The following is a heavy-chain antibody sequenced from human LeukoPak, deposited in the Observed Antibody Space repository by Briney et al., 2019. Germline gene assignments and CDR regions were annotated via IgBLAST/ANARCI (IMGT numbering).Heavy chain of an antibody. J-gene: IGHJ4*02. D-gene: IGHD7-27*01. CDR2: INPNSGDT. CDR1: GYTFTDYY. CDR3: ARHLTGDVREAY. Sequence: ASVKVSCKASGYTFTDYYMHWVGQAPGQGLEWMAWINPNSGDTSYAQTFQGRVTMTRDTSISTAYMELSRLRSDDTAVYYCARHLTGDVREAYWGQGTLVTVSS. V-gene: IGHV1-2*02.